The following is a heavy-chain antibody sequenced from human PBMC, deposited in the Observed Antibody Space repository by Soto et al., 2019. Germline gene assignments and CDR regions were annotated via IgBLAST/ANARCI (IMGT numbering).Heavy chain of an antibody. V-gene: IGHV4-59*01. CDR3: ARYRREAVAGYTLDN. J-gene: IGHJ4*02. Sequence: SETLSLTCTFSGGSITSNYWTWIRQPPGKGLEWIGYVYNSGSTNYNPSLKSRVTISEDTSKSQFSLKVNSMTAADTAVYYCARYRREAVAGYTLDNWGQGILVTVSS. CDR1: GGSITSNY. D-gene: IGHD6-13*01. CDR2: VYNSGST.